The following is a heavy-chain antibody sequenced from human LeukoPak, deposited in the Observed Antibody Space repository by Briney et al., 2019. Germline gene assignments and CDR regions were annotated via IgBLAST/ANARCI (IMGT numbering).Heavy chain of an antibody. CDR3: ARGEYYYFDY. CDR2: MFYSGSDT. CDR1: GGSMTIDY. D-gene: IGHD3-10*01. V-gene: IGHV4-59*01. Sequence: SETLSLTCTVSGGSMTIDYWSWIRQSPGKGLEWIGYMFYSGSDTRYNPSLKSRVTMSVDTSKKQFSLKLKSVTAADTAVYYCARGEYYYFDYWGQGTLVTVSS. J-gene: IGHJ4*02.